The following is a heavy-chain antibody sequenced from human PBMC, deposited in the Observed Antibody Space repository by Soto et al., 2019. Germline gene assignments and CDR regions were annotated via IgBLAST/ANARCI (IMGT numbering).Heavy chain of an antibody. CDR1: GFTFSSYG. J-gene: IGHJ4*02. Sequence: QVQLVESGGGVVQPGRSLRLSCAASGFTFSSYGIHWVRQAPGKGLEWVAVIWYDGSNKYYADSVKGRFTISRDNSKNTLYLQMNSLRAEDTAVYYCARDYCSGGSCLNDYWGQGTLVTVSS. V-gene: IGHV3-33*01. CDR3: ARDYCSGGSCLNDY. D-gene: IGHD2-15*01. CDR2: IWYDGSNK.